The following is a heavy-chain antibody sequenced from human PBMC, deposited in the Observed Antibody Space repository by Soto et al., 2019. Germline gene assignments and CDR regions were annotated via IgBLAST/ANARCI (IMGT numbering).Heavy chain of an antibody. D-gene: IGHD2-21*02. Sequence: QVQLQESGPGLVKPSETLSVTCGVSGGSIISNSWWSWVRQPPGKGLEWIGEIYHNGRTDCNPCLKSRVTMSVDTYKNQIFLNLASVTAADTAVYYCARDCGGDCSYFDHWGQGTLVTVSS. CDR1: GGSIISNSW. CDR3: ARDCGGDCSYFDH. V-gene: IGHV4-4*02. CDR2: IYHNGRT. J-gene: IGHJ4*02.